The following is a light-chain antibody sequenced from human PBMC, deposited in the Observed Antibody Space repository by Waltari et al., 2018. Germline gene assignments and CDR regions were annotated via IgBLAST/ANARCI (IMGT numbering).Light chain of an antibody. J-gene: IGKJ2*01. CDR1: QSISNY. CDR3: QQSSTTPF. CDR2: VAS. Sequence: DIQMTQSPSSLSASVGDSIPLTCRASQSISNYLNWYQQKPGKAPKLLIYVASRLQSGVPSRFRSSGSGTDFTLTISNLQPEDFATYYCQQSSTTPFFGQGTKLESK. V-gene: IGKV1-39*01.